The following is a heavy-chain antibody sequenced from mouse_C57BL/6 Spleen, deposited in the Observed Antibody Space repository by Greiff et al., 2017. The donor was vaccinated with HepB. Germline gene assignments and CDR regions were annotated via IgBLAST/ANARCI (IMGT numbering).Heavy chain of an antibody. Sequence: EVQGVESGGDLVKPGGSLKLSCAASGFTFSSYGMSWVLQTPDKRLEWVATISSGGSYTYYPDSVKGRFTISRDNAQITLYLQMSSLKSEDTAMYYCARLTKGFAYWGQGTLVTVSA. CDR1: GFTFSSYG. V-gene: IGHV5-6*01. D-gene: IGHD1-1*01. CDR2: ISSGGSYT. CDR3: ARLTKGFAY. J-gene: IGHJ3*01.